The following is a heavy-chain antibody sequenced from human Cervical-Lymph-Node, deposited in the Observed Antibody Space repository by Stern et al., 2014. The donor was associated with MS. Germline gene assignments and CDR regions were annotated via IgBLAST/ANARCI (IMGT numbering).Heavy chain of an antibody. CDR2: IDPDDSNT. CDR3: ARRDNRNFYYGFVY. V-gene: IGHV5-51*01. J-gene: IGHJ4*02. D-gene: IGHD1-14*01. Sequence: VQLVQSGAEVKKPGESLRISCEVSGYNFTSYWIGWVRQMPGQGLEWMGIIDPDDSNTRYSPSFQGQVTISADKSISTAYLQWSSLKASDTAIYYCARRDNRNFYYGFVYWGQGTLVTVSS. CDR1: GYNFTSYW.